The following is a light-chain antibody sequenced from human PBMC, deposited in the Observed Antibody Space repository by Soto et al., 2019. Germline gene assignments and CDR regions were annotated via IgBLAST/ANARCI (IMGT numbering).Light chain of an antibody. Sequence: QSALTQPASVSGSPGQSITISCTGTSSDIGFYNYVSWYQQHPGEAPKLVIYEVAKRPSGVSSRFSGSKSGSTASLTISGLQAEDEAEYHCSSYGRRNTVVFGGGTKLIVL. CDR3: SSYGRRNTVV. V-gene: IGLV2-14*01. J-gene: IGLJ2*01. CDR1: SSDIGFYNY. CDR2: EVA.